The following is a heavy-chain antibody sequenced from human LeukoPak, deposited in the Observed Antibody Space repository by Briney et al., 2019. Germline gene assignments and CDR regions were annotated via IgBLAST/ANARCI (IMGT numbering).Heavy chain of an antibody. D-gene: IGHD6-19*01. CDR3: AKDLYTVPGACDY. J-gene: IGHJ4*02. CDR1: GFTFSSYG. Sequence: GGSLRLSCAASGFTFSSYGMHWVRQAPGKGLEWVSGFSGKYDSTYYADSVKGRFTISRDTYKNTLYLQMNSLNAEDTAVYYCAKDLYTVPGACDYWGQGTLVTVSS. V-gene: IGHV3-23*01. CDR2: FSGKYDST.